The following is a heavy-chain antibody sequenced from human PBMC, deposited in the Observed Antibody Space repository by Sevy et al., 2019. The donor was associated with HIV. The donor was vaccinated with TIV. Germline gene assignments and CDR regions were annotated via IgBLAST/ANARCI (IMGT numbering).Heavy chain of an antibody. Sequence: SVKVSCKASGGTFSSYAISWVRQAPGQGLEWMGGIIPIFGTANYAQKFQGRVTITADESTSTAYMELSSLRSEDTAVYYCASVIRTYSSSSEQGGPFDYWGQGTLVTVSS. J-gene: IGHJ4*02. CDR1: GGTFSSYA. CDR3: ASVIRTYSSSSEQGGPFDY. CDR2: IIPIFGTA. V-gene: IGHV1-69*13. D-gene: IGHD6-6*01.